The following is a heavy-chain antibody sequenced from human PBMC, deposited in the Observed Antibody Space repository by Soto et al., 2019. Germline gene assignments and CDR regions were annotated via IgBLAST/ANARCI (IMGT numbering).Heavy chain of an antibody. CDR2: IYYSGST. V-gene: IGHV4-39*01. Sequence: PSETLSLTCTVSGGSISSSSYYWGWIRQPPGKGLEWIGSIYYSGSTYYNPSLKSRVTISVDTSKNQFSLKLSSVTAADTAVYYCARLSSEGYYDTLTTYGMDVWGQGTTVTVSS. CDR1: GGSISSSSYY. J-gene: IGHJ6*02. D-gene: IGHD3-9*01. CDR3: ARLSSEGYYDTLTTYGMDV.